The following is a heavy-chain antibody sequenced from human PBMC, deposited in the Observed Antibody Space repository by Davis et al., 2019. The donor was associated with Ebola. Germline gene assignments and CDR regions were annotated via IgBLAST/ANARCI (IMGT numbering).Heavy chain of an antibody. CDR3: ARDGTAGSG. J-gene: IGHJ4*02. V-gene: IGHV3-69-1*01. Sequence: GGSLRLSCAVSGFTVSDNGVSWVRQAPGKGLEWVSYFSSSSNIYYADSVKGRFTISRDNAKNSLYLQMNSLRAEDTAVYYCARDGTAGSGWGQGTLVTVSS. D-gene: IGHD6-19*01. CDR2: FSSSSNI. CDR1: GFTVSDNG.